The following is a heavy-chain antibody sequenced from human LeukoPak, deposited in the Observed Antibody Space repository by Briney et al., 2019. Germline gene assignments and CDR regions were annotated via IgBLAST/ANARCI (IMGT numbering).Heavy chain of an antibody. V-gene: IGHV3-30-3*02. CDR3: AKTPDCSSTSCRA. Sequence: GGSLRLSCAASGFTFSSYAMHWVRQAPGKGLEWVAVISYDGSNKYYADSVKGRFTISRDNSKNTLYLQMNSLRAEDTAVYYCAKTPDCSSTSCRAWGQGTLVTVSS. CDR2: ISYDGSNK. J-gene: IGHJ5*02. CDR1: GFTFSSYA. D-gene: IGHD2-2*01.